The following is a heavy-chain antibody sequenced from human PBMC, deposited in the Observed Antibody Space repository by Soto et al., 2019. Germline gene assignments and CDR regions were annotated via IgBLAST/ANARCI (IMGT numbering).Heavy chain of an antibody. V-gene: IGHV3-9*01. CDR2: ISWNNGII. Sequence: GGSLRLSCAASGFTFDDYAMHWVRQAPGEGLEWVSGISWNNGIIAYADSVKGRFTISRDNAKNSLYLQMNSLRAEDTAFYYCASLAGVDYWGRGTLDTVSS. CDR1: GFTFDDYA. J-gene: IGHJ4*02. CDR3: ASLAGVDY.